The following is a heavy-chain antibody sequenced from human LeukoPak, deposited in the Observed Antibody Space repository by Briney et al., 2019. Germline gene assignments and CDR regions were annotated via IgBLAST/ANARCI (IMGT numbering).Heavy chain of an antibody. D-gene: IGHD3-16*01. Sequence: KPSETPSLTRTVSGGSIGSHFWNWIRQPPGKGLEWIGYINYSGTTSYNPSLKSRITLSIDTSKNQFSLKVNSVTAADTAVYYCASLRGGTPSYWGQGTPVTVSS. CDR1: GGSIGSHF. CDR3: ASLRGGTPSY. V-gene: IGHV4-59*11. CDR2: INYSGTT. J-gene: IGHJ4*02.